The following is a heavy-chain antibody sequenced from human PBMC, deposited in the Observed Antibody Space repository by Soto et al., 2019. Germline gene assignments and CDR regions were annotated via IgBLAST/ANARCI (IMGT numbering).Heavy chain of an antibody. CDR1: EFSLSTRGVG. Sequence: GSGPTLVNPTQTLTLTCTFSEFSLSTRGVGVGWIRQPPGKALEWLALIYWDDDKRYSPSLKSRLTITKDTSKNQVVLTMTNMDPVDTATYYYAQATHSSGWNDYFDYWGQGTLVTVSS. CDR2: IYWDDDK. V-gene: IGHV2-5*02. CDR3: AQATHSSGWNDYFDY. D-gene: IGHD6-19*01. J-gene: IGHJ4*02.